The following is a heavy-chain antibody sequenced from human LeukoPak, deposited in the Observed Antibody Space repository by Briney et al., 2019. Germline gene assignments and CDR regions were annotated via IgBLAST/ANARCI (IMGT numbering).Heavy chain of an antibody. Sequence: GGSLRLSCAASGFTFSSFAMHWVRQAPGKGLEWVAVISYDGSNKYYADSVKGRFTISRDSSKNTLYLQMNSPRAEDTAVYYCARERIYYFDYWGQGTLVTVSS. D-gene: IGHD2-15*01. CDR1: GFTFSSFA. V-gene: IGHV3-30-3*01. J-gene: IGHJ4*02. CDR3: ARERIYYFDY. CDR2: ISYDGSNK.